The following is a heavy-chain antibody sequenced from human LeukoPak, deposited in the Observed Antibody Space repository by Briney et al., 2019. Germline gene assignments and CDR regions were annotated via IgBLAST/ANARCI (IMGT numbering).Heavy chain of an antibody. J-gene: IGHJ3*02. D-gene: IGHD3-22*01. CDR1: GGSISSSY. CDR3: ARDDRISGYYYYSDAFDI. CDR2: IFYSGST. V-gene: IGHV4-59*01. Sequence: SETLSLTCTVPGGSISSSYWSWIRQPPGKGLGWWGYIFYSGSTNYNPSLKSRVTISVDSSKNQFSLKLSSVTAADTAVYYCARDDRISGYYYYSDAFDIWGQGTIVTVSS.